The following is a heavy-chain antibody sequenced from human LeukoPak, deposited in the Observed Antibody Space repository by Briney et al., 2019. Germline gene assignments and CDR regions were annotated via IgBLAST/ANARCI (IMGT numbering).Heavy chain of an antibody. CDR1: GFDFSSYG. Sequence: PGGSLRLSCAASGFDFSSYGMHWVRQAPGKGLEWVANIKQDGSEKYYVDSVKGRFTISRDNAKNSLYLQMNSLRAEDTAVYYCARIYCSGGSCESEFDYWGQGTLVTVSS. CDR3: ARIYCSGGSCESEFDY. V-gene: IGHV3-7*01. D-gene: IGHD2-15*01. J-gene: IGHJ4*02. CDR2: IKQDGSEK.